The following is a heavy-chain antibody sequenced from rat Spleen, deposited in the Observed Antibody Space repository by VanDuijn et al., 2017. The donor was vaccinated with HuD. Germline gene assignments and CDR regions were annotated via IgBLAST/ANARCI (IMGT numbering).Heavy chain of an antibody. D-gene: IGHD1-6*01. CDR1: GFTFSDYY. J-gene: IGHJ2*01. CDR2: ISYDGSST. V-gene: IGHV5-7*01. CDR3: ARIYGLSYYFDY. Sequence: EVQLVESDGGLVQPGRSLKLSCAASGFTFSDYYMAWVRQAPTKGLEWVANISYDGSSTYYRDSVKGRFTISRDFAKSTLYLQMDSLRSEDTATYYCARIYGLSYYFDYWGQGVMVTVSS.